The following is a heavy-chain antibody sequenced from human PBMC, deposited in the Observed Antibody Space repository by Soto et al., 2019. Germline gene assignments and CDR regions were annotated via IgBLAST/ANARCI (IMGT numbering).Heavy chain of an antibody. Sequence: ASVKVSCKVSGYTLTELSMHWVRQAPGKGLEWMGGFDPEDGETIYAQKFQGRVTMTEDTSTDTAYMELSSLRSEDTAVYYCATGGSAKSSSWSALAYYYYGMDDWGQGTTVTVSS. CDR1: GYTLTELS. V-gene: IGHV1-24*01. CDR3: ATGGSAKSSSWSALAYYYYGMDD. D-gene: IGHD6-13*01. J-gene: IGHJ6*02. CDR2: FDPEDGET.